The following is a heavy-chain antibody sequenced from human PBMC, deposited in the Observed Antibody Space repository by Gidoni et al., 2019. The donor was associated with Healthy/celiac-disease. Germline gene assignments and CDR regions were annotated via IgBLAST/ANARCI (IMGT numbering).Heavy chain of an antibody. Sequence: QLQLQESGPGLVKPSETLSLTCTVSGGSISSSSYYWGWIRQPPGMGLEWIGSIYYSGSTYYNPSLKSRVTISVDTSKNQFSLKLSSVTAADTAVYYCARHAHMYSGSLPNTMYDPWGQGTLVTVSS. V-gene: IGHV4-39*01. CDR3: ARHAHMYSGSLPNTMYDP. CDR1: GGSISSSSYY. J-gene: IGHJ5*02. D-gene: IGHD1-26*01. CDR2: IYYSGST.